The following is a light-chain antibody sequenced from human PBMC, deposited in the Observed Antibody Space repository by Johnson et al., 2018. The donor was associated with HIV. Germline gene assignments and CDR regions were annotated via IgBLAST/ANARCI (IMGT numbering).Light chain of an antibody. CDR1: NSNIGHNY. CDR2: ENN. CDR3: GTWDSSLSAYV. Sequence: QSVLTQPPSVSAAPGQKVTISCSGSNSNIGHNYVSWYQQLPGTAPKLLIYENNKRPSGIPDRFSGSKSGTSATLGITGLQTGDEADYYCGTWDSSLSAYVFGTGTEVTVL. J-gene: IGLJ1*01. V-gene: IGLV1-51*01.